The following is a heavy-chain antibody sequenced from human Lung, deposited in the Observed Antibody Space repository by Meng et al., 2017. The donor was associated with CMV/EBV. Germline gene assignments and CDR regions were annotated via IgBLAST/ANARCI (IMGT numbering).Heavy chain of an antibody. V-gene: IGHV3-23*01. CDR3: AKRLGGLLSSDADLGY. J-gene: IGHJ4*02. D-gene: IGHD3-10*01. CDR2: ISGSGGST. Sequence: GSLRLSCAASGFTFSSYAMSWVRQAPGKGLEWVSAISGSGGSTYYADSVKGRFTISRDNSKNTLYLQMNSLRAEDTAVYYCAKRLGGLLSSDADLGYWGQGXLVTV. CDR1: GFTFSSYA.